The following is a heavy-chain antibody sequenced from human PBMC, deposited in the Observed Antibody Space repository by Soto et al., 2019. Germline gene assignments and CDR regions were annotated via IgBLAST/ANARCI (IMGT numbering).Heavy chain of an antibody. D-gene: IGHD3-10*01. CDR2: IYTNGET. CDR3: ATEAGMAIGDY. J-gene: IGHJ4*02. V-gene: IGHV3-66*01. CDR1: GFIVSTKY. Sequence: PGGSLRLSCAASGFIVSTKYMAWVRQAPGKGLEWVSVIYTNGETHYADSVKGRFSISRDTSKNSLNLQMNGLRAEDTAVYYCATEAGMAIGDYWGLGTLVTSPQ.